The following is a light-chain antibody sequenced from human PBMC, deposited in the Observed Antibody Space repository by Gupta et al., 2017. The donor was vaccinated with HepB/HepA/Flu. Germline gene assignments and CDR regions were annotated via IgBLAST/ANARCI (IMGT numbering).Light chain of an antibody. V-gene: IGLV3-1*01. CDR2: QDS. Sequence: SYELTQPPEVSVSPGQTASITCSGDKLGDKYAWWYQQKPGQSPVLVIYQDSKRPSGISERFSGSNSGNTATLTISGTQAMDEADYYCQAWDSSTVVFGGGTKLTVL. CDR1: KLGDKY. J-gene: IGLJ2*01. CDR3: QAWDSSTVV.